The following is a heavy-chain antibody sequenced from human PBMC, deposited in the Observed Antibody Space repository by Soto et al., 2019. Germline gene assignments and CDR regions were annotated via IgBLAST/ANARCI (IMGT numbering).Heavy chain of an antibody. J-gene: IGHJ4*02. CDR3: AIGGVGPTRGPFNS. Sequence: EVQLMESGGGLVQPGGSLRLSCAASGFTYNEHWMMWVRQAPGKGLEWVANINQDGSEKEYVVSVRGRFTISRDNARNSLYLQLDSLRAEDTAVYYCAIGGVGPTRGPFNSWGQGALVIVSS. CDR2: INQDGSEK. V-gene: IGHV3-7*03. CDR1: GFTYNEHW. D-gene: IGHD1-26*01.